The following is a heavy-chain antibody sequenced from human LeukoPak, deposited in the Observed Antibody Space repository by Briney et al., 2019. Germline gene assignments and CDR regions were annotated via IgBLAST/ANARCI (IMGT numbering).Heavy chain of an antibody. CDR2: ISGSGDDT. Sequence: GGSLRLSCAVSGFIFDSYAMSWVRQAPGKGLERVSLISGSGDDTKYADSVMGRFTISRDNSKNTLYLQMNSLRAEDTAVYYCAKSDCSSDGCKLLNYWGQGTLVTVSS. J-gene: IGHJ4*02. D-gene: IGHD5-24*01. V-gene: IGHV3-23*01. CDR1: GFIFDSYA. CDR3: AKSDCSSDGCKLLNY.